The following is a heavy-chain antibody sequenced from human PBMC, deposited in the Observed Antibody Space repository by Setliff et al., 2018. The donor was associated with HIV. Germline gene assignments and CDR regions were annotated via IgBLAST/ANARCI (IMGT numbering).Heavy chain of an antibody. V-gene: IGHV4-39*07. Sequence: PSETLSLTCTVSGGSISSSSYYWGWIRQPPGKGLEWIGGIYYSGSTYYNPSLKSRVTISVDTSKNQFSLKLSSVTAADTAVYYCATSNGSGSRGAFDIWGQGTMVTVSS. D-gene: IGHD3-10*01. CDR1: GGSISSSSYY. CDR2: IYYSGST. CDR3: ATSNGSGSRGAFDI. J-gene: IGHJ3*02.